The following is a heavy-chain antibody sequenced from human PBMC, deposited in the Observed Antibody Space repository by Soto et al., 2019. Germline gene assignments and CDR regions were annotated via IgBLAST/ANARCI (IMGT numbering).Heavy chain of an antibody. CDR2: TYFRSKWNY. J-gene: IGHJ6*02. Sequence: PPQTLSLTCAISGDSVSSNNAAWNWIRQSPSRGLEWLGRTYFRSKWNYDYAESVKSRLTITPDTTNNQISLQLNSMIPEDAAVYYCVRQPLANLALYGMDVWGQGTTVTVSS. D-gene: IGHD6-6*01. V-gene: IGHV6-1*01. CDR1: GDSVSSNNAA. CDR3: VRQPLANLALYGMDV.